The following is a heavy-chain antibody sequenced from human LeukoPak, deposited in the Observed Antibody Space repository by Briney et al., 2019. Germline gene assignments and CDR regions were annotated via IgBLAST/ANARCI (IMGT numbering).Heavy chain of an antibody. CDR2: IRYDGSNK. Sequence: PGGSLRLSCAASGFTFSSYDIHWVRQAPGKGLEWVAFIRYDGSNKYYADSVKGRFTISRDNSKNTLYLQMNSLRAEDTAVYYCAKGGQQLVGGHRYYYYYYMDVWGKGTTVTISS. CDR1: GFTFSSYD. D-gene: IGHD6-13*01. V-gene: IGHV3-30*02. J-gene: IGHJ6*03. CDR3: AKGGQQLVGGHRYYYYYYMDV.